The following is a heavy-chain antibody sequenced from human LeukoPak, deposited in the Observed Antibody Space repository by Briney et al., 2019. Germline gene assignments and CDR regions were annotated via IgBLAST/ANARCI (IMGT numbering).Heavy chain of an antibody. J-gene: IGHJ5*02. CDR2: IIPIFGTA. V-gene: IGHV1-69*05. Sequence: SVKVSCKASGGTFSSYAISWVRQAPGQGLEWMGGIIPIFGTANYAQKFQGRVTITTDESTSTAYMELSSLRSEDTAVYYCAREKGVPAAHWFDPWGQGTLVTVSS. D-gene: IGHD2-2*01. CDR1: GGTFSSYA. CDR3: AREKGVPAAHWFDP.